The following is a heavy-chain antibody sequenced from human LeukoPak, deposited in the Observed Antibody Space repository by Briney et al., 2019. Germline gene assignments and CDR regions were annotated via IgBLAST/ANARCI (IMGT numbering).Heavy chain of an antibody. CDR2: ISNSSSYI. Sequence: PGGSLRLSCAASGFTFSSYSMNWVRQAPGKGLEWVSSISNSSSYIYYADSVKGRFTISRDNAKNSLYLQMNSLRAEDTAVYYCARVRGCSSTSCYFAWFDPWGQGTLVTVSS. V-gene: IGHV3-21*01. D-gene: IGHD2-2*01. J-gene: IGHJ5*02. CDR3: ARVRGCSSTSCYFAWFDP. CDR1: GFTFSSYS.